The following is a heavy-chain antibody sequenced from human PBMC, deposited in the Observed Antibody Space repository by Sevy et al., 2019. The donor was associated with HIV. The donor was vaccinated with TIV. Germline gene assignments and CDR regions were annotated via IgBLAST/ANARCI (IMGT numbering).Heavy chain of an antibody. D-gene: IGHD3-22*01. Sequence: GGSLRLSCSVSGFSFDSYGMTWVRQAPGKGLEWVSAISGSGTGTYYADSVKGRFIISRDNSKNTLELQMNSLRVEDKAVYYCAKGGGGHYDPDEIAYYFYYYNMDVWGKGTTVTVSS. CDR2: ISGSGTGT. CDR1: GFSFDSYG. J-gene: IGHJ6*03. V-gene: IGHV3-23*01. CDR3: AKGGGGHYDPDEIAYYFYYYNMDV.